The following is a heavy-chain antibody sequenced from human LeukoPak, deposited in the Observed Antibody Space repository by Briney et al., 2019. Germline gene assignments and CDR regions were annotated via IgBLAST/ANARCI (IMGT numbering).Heavy chain of an antibody. CDR1: GFPFSSQW. Sequence: GSLRLFCAGSGFPFSSQWMNLVRPAPGKGVGGGANKKQGGSEKYYVDSVKGRFTISRDNAKNSLYLQMNSLRAEDTAVYYCARDLPLSADIVVVPAAPFDYWGQGTLVTVSS. CDR2: KKQGGSEK. J-gene: IGHJ4*02. D-gene: IGHD2-2*01. V-gene: IGHV3-7*01. CDR3: ARDLPLSADIVVVPAAPFDY.